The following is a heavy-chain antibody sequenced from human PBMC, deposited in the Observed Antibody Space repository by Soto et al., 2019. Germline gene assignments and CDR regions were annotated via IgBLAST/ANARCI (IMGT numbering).Heavy chain of an antibody. CDR1: GGTFSSYA. Sequence: SVKVSCKASGGTFSSYAISWVRQAPGQGLEWMGGIIPIFGTANYAQKFQGRVTITADESTSTAYMELSSLRSEDTAVYYCARIFIYDSSGTLGFDPWGQGTLVTVSS. V-gene: IGHV1-69*13. CDR3: ARIFIYDSSGTLGFDP. D-gene: IGHD3-22*01. J-gene: IGHJ5*02. CDR2: IIPIFGTA.